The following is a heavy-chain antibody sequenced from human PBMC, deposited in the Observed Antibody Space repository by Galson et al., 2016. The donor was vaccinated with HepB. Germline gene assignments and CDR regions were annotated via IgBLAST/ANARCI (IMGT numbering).Heavy chain of an antibody. CDR3: ADQGGGGDYASYYFDY. J-gene: IGHJ4*02. V-gene: IGHV2-5*02. CDR1: GFSLSTDDVG. Sequence: PALVKPTQTLTLTCTFSGFSLSTDDVGVAWLRQPPGKAPEWLAVIYWDDDKRYTSSLKSRLTITKDTSKNQVVLSMTNMDPVDSGTYYCADQGGGGDYASYYFDYWGQGTLVTVSP. D-gene: IGHD4-17*01. CDR2: IYWDDDK.